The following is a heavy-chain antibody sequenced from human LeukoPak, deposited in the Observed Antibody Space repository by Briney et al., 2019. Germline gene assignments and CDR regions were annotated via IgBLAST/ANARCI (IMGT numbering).Heavy chain of an antibody. V-gene: IGHV4-30-2*01. J-gene: IGHJ4*02. CDR3: ARVSPTVSFDY. Sequence: SQTLSLTCAVSGGAISSGGYSWSWIRQPPGKGLEWIGYIYHSGSTYYNPSLKSRVTISVDRSKNQFSLKLSSVTAADTAVYYCARVSPTVSFDYWGQGTLVTVSS. CDR1: GGAISSGGYS. D-gene: IGHD4-17*01. CDR2: IYHSGST.